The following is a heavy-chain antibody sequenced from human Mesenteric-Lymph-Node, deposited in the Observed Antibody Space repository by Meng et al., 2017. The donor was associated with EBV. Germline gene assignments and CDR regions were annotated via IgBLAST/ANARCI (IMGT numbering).Heavy chain of an antibody. Sequence: QGQLQESGPGLVKPSGTLSLTCAVSGGSISSYNWWSWVRQSPGKGLEWIGEIYHSGSTNSNPSLRSRVTISVDKSKNQFSLKLTSVTAADTALYYCAKVESSGRFSWFDPWGQGTLVTVSS. D-gene: IGHD3-10*01. CDR3: AKVESSGRFSWFDP. V-gene: IGHV4-4*02. J-gene: IGHJ5*02. CDR2: IYHSGST. CDR1: GGSISSYNW.